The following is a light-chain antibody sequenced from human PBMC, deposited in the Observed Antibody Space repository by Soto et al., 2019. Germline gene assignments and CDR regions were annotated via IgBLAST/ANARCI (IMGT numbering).Light chain of an antibody. Sequence: DIQLYQSPYTLCASVVDRVALTCRASQSISSWLAWYQQKPGKAPKLLIYDASSLESGVPSRFSGSGSGTEFTLTISSLQPDDFATYYCQQYNSYWTFGQGTKVDIK. J-gene: IGKJ1*01. CDR1: QSISSW. CDR3: QQYNSYWT. CDR2: DAS. V-gene: IGKV1-5*01.